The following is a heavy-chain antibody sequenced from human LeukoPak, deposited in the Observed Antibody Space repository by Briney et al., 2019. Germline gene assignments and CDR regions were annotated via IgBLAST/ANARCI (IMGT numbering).Heavy chain of an antibody. CDR1: GFTFNTHA. CDR2: VSDTGDLR. J-gene: IGHJ4*02. V-gene: IGHV3-23*01. CDR3: VKGGLRSGYSFED. Sequence: GGSLRLSCAAPGFTFNTHAISWVRQAPGKGLEWVAAVSDTGDLRYSANSVKGRFAISRDNSKNTAFLQMYSLRAEDTALYYCVKGGLRSGYSFEDWGQGTLVSVSS. D-gene: IGHD3-9*01.